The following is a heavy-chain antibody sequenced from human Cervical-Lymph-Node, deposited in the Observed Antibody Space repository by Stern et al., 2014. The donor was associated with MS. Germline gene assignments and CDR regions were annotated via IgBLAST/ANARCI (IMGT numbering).Heavy chain of an antibody. CDR3: ARHPAAAGTGVHLEY. V-gene: IGHV3-33*01. J-gene: IGHJ4*02. CDR2: IWHDGKNE. D-gene: IGHD6-13*01. Sequence: QVQLVQSGGGVVQPGRSLRLSCAASGFSFSSYGMYWVPQAPGQGLERVSVIWHDGKNEYYSGSVKGRFPISRDNAKSTVYLQMNSLRDEDTAVYFCARHPAAAGTGVHLEYWGQGTLVIVSS. CDR1: GFSFSSYG.